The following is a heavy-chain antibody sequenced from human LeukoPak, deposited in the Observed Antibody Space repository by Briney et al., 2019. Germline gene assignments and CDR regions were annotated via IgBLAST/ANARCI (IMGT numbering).Heavy chain of an antibody. CDR2: INHSGST. CDR3: RQGVRGVIIRRGVLFDY. D-gene: IGHD3-10*01. Sequence: SETLSLACAVYGGSFSGYYWSWIRQPPGKGLEWIGEINHSGSTNYNPSLKSRVTISVDTSKNQFSLKLSSVTAADTAVYYCRQGVRGVIIRRGVLFDYWGQGTLVTVSS. J-gene: IGHJ4*02. V-gene: IGHV4-34*01. CDR1: GGSFSGYY.